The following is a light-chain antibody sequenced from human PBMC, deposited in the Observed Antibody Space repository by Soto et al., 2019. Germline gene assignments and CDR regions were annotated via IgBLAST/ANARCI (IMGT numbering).Light chain of an antibody. CDR2: GNS. CDR1: SSNIGAGYD. CDR3: QSCDSSPHWV. J-gene: IGLJ3*02. Sequence: QSVLTQPPSVSGAPGQRVTISCTGSSSNIGAGYDVHWYQQLPGTAPKLLIYGNSNRPSGVPDRFSGSKSGTSASLAITGLQAEDEADYYCQSCDSSPHWVFGGGTKLTVL. V-gene: IGLV1-40*01.